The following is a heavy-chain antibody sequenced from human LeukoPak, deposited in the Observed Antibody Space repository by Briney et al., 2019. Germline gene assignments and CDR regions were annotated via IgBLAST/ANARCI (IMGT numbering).Heavy chain of an antibody. CDR3: AKDPLRIAVAGFLGGVGLMTPYYFDY. CDR1: GFTFSSYA. Sequence: QPGGSLRLSCAASGFTFSSYAMHWVRQAPGKGLEWVAVISYDGSNKYYADSVKGRFTISRDNSKNTLYLQMNSLRAEDTAVYYCAKDPLRIAVAGFLGGVGLMTPYYFDYWGQGTLVTVSS. CDR2: ISYDGSNK. J-gene: IGHJ4*02. V-gene: IGHV3-30-3*01. D-gene: IGHD6-19*01.